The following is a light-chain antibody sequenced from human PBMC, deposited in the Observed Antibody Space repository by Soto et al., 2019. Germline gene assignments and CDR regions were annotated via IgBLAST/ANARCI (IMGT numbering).Light chain of an antibody. V-gene: IGKV3-20*01. Sequence: EIVLTQSPGTLSLSPGDRATLSCRASQSVRNNYLAWYQQKPGQAPMLLIYGASNRATGIPDRFSGSGSGTDFTLTSSRLYPEDFALYYCQQYGSSGTFGQGTKVEIK. CDR1: QSVRNNY. CDR3: QQYGSSGT. CDR2: GAS. J-gene: IGKJ1*01.